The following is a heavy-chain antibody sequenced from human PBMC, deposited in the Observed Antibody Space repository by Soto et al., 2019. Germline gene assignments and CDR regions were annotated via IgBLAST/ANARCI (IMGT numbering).Heavy chain of an antibody. CDR2: IIPILGIA. Sequence: QVQLVQSGAEVKKPGSSVKVSCKASGGTFISYIISWVRQAPGQGLEWMGRIIPILGIANYAQKFQGRVTITADKSTSTAYMDLSSLRSEDTAVYYCARFPQTAIVGAAYFDYWGQGTLVTVSS. J-gene: IGHJ4*02. CDR3: ARFPQTAIVGAAYFDY. V-gene: IGHV1-69*02. CDR1: GGTFISYI. D-gene: IGHD1-26*01.